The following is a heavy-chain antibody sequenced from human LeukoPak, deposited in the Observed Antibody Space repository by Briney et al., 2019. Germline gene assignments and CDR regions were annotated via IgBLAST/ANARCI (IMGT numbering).Heavy chain of an antibody. Sequence: GASVKVSCKASGYTFTGYYMHRVRQAPGQGLEWMGRINPNSGGTNYAQKFQGRVTMTRDTSISTAYMELSRLRSDDTAVYYCARDSYYYDSSGYYYYFDYWGQGTLVTVSS. J-gene: IGHJ4*02. CDR3: ARDSYYYDSSGYYYYFDY. CDR2: INPNSGGT. CDR1: GYTFTGYY. D-gene: IGHD3-22*01. V-gene: IGHV1-2*06.